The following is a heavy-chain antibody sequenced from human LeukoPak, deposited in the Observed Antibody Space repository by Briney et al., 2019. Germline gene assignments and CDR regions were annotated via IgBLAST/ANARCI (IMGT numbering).Heavy chain of an antibody. V-gene: IGHV3-23*01. Sequence: GGSLRLSCAASGFTSSSYVMSWVRQAPGKGLEWVSAISGSGGSTYYADSVKGRFTISRDNSKNTLYLQMNSLRAEDTAVYYCAKEGAVDYDFWSGYYLPDYYYGMDVWGQGTTVTVSS. CDR1: GFTSSSYV. CDR2: ISGSGGST. D-gene: IGHD3-3*01. J-gene: IGHJ6*02. CDR3: AKEGAVDYDFWSGYYLPDYYYGMDV.